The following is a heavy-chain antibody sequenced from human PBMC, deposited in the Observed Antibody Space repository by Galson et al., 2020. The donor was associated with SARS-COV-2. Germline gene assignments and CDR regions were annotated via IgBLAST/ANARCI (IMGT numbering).Heavy chain of an antibody. CDR2: IDWDDDK. CDR3: ARIPVEMATIYYYYYGMDV. J-gene: IGHJ6*02. V-gene: IGHV2-70*01. CDR1: GFSLSTSGMC. D-gene: IGHD5-12*01. Sequence: SGPTLVKPTQTLTLTCTFSGFSLSTSGMCVSWIRQPPGKALEWLALIDWDDDKYYSTSLTTRLTISKDTSKNQVVLTMTNMDHVDTATYYCARIPVEMATIYYYYYGMDVWGQGTTVTVSS.